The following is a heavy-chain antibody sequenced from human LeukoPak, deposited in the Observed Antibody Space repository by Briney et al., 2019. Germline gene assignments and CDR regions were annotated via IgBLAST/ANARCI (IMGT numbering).Heavy chain of an antibody. Sequence: GASAKVSCKAPRYTFTIYGTSWVRAAPGEGGEWVGWISAYNGNTNNAQKPQGRVTITTDTSTSTAYMELWSLRSDDTAVYYCASLGVYGDYSGGADYWGQGTLVTVSA. CDR2: ISAYNGNT. V-gene: IGHV1-18*01. D-gene: IGHD4-17*01. CDR3: ASLGVYGDYSGGADY. CDR1: RYTFTIYG. J-gene: IGHJ4*02.